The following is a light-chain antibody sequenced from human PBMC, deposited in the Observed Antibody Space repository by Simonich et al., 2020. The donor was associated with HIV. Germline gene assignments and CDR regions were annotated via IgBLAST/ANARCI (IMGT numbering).Light chain of an antibody. CDR2: DSS. CDR1: QGISSA. J-gene: IGKJ5*01. Sequence: AIQLTQSPSSLSASVGYRVTITCRASQGISSALAWYQQKPGKAPKRLSYDSSSLESGVPSRFSGSGSGTDFTLTISSLQPEDFATYYCQQFNSYPPTFGQGTRLEIK. CDR3: QQFNSYPPT. V-gene: IGKV1-13*02.